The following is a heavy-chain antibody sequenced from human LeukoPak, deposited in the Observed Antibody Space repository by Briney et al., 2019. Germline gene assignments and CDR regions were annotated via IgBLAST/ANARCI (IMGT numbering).Heavy chain of an antibody. CDR2: TYYRSKWYS. V-gene: IGHV6-1*01. CDR3: ARYTSSWFFDS. Sequence: PSQTLSLTCAISGDSVSSTSAAWNWIRQSPSRGLEWLGRTYYRSKWYSDYAVSVRGRITVNPDTSTNQFSLQLNSVTPEDTAVYYCARYTSSWFFDSWGLEPWSPSPQ. D-gene: IGHD6-13*01. J-gene: IGHJ4*01. CDR1: GDSVSSTSAA.